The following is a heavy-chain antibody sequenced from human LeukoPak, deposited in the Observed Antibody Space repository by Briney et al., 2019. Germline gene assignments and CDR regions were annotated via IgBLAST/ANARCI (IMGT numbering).Heavy chain of an antibody. CDR3: ARDEGDFWSGYSGY. V-gene: IGHV1-2*02. J-gene: IGHJ4*02. D-gene: IGHD3-3*01. CDR2: INPNSGGT. CDR1: GYTFTSYH. Sequence: ASVKVSCKASGYTFTSYHMHWVRQAPGQGLEWMGWINPNSGGTNYAQKFQGRVTMTRDTSINTVYMELSSLRSEDTAVYYCARDEGDFWSGYSGYWGQGTLVTVSS.